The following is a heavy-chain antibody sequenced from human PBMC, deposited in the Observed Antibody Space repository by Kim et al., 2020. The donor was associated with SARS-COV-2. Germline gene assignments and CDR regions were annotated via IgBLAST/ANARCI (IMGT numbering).Heavy chain of an antibody. CDR3: ARHRLTYCSGGSCYFDAFDI. J-gene: IGHJ3*02. CDR1: GGSISSSSYY. CDR2: IYYSGST. Sequence: SETLSLTCTVSGGSISSSSYYWGWIRQPPGKGLEWIGSIYYSGSTYYNPSLKSRVTISVDTSKNQFSLKLSSVTAADTAVYYCARHRLTYCSGGSCYFDAFDIWGQGTMVTVSS. D-gene: IGHD2-15*01. V-gene: IGHV4-39*01.